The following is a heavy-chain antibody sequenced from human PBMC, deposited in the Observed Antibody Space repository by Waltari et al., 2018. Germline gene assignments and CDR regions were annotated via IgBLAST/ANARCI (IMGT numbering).Heavy chain of an antibody. CDR1: GGSISSGRYY. J-gene: IGHJ3*02. Sequence: QVQLQESGPGLVKPSQTLSLTCTVSGGSISSGRYYWSWIRQPAGKGMEWIGRIYTSGSTNYNPSLKSRVTISVDTSKNQFSLKLSSVTAADTAVYYCAREEDCSGGSCYLEGAFDIWGQGTMVTVSS. CDR2: IYTSGST. D-gene: IGHD2-15*01. V-gene: IGHV4-61*02. CDR3: AREEDCSGGSCYLEGAFDI.